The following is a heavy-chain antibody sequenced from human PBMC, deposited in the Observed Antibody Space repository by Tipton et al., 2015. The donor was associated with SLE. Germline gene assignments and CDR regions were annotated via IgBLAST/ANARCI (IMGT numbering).Heavy chain of an antibody. Sequence: GLVKPSETLSLTCTVSGGSVTSTTYYWGWIRQPPGKGLEWIGEINHSGSTNYNPSLKSRVTISVDTSKNQFSLKLSSVTAADTAVYYCARDWDTTRYGMDVWGQGTTVTVSS. CDR3: ARDWDTTRYGMDV. CDR1: GGSVTSTTYY. D-gene: IGHD5-18*01. J-gene: IGHJ6*02. V-gene: IGHV4-39*07. CDR2: INHSGST.